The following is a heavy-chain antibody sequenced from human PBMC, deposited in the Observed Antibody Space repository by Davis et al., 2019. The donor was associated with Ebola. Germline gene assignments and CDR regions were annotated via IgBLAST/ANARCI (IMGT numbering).Heavy chain of an antibody. CDR1: GFTFSTYS. V-gene: IGHV3-48*02. Sequence: GGSLRLSCAASGFTFSTYSMSWVRQAPGKGLEWVSYISSSSSTIYYADSVKGRFTISRDNAKNSLYLQMNSLRDEDTAVYYCARGLSDYVWTSYRYFDYWGQGTLVTVSS. CDR3: ARGLSDYVWTSYRYFDY. J-gene: IGHJ4*02. D-gene: IGHD3-16*02. CDR2: ISSSSSTI.